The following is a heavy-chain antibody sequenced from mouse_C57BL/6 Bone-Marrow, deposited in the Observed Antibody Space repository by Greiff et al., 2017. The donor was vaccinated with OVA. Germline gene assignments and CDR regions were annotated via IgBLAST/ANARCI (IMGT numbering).Heavy chain of an antibody. J-gene: IGHJ4*01. CDR2: LRNKGKGYTP. V-gene: IGHV7-4*01. Sequence: EVKLVDSGGGLVQPGASLRLSCAASGFTFTAYYMSWVRQPPGKAPEWLALLRNKGKGYTPEYTASVKGRFTISRDNSQNILYLQMNTLRAEDSATYYCVKALYGNYGRGAMDYWGQGTSVTVSS. CDR1: GFTFTAYY. D-gene: IGHD2-1*01. CDR3: VKALYGNYGRGAMDY.